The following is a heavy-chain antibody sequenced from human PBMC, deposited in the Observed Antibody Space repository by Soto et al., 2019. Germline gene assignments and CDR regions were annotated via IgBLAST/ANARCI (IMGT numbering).Heavy chain of an antibody. J-gene: IGHJ3*02. CDR1: GFTFSSYA. Sequence: QVQLVESGGGVVQPGRSLRLSCAASGFTFSSYAMHWVRQAPGKGLEWVAVISYDGSNKYYADSVKGRFTISRDNSKNTLYLKMNSLRAEDTAVYYCARLTTDYYYDSSGYYYYDAFDIWGQGTMVTVSS. V-gene: IGHV3-30-3*01. CDR2: ISYDGSNK. D-gene: IGHD3-22*01. CDR3: ARLTTDYYYDSSGYYYYDAFDI.